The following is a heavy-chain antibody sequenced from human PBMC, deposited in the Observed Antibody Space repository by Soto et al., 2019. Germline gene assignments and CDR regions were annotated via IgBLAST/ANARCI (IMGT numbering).Heavy chain of an antibody. CDR2: ISGSGGST. CDR1: GFTFSSYA. CDR3: AKRGGATENYYYYGMDV. V-gene: IGHV3-23*01. D-gene: IGHD1-26*01. Sequence: GGSLRLSCAASGFTFSSYAMSWVRQAPGKGLEWVSAISGSGGSTYYADSVKGRFTISRDNSKNTLYLQMNSLRAEDTAVYYCAKRGGATENYYYYGMDVWGQGTTVTVSS. J-gene: IGHJ6*02.